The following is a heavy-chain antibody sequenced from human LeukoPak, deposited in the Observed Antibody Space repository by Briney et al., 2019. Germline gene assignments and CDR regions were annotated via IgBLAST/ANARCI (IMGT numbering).Heavy chain of an antibody. J-gene: IGHJ4*02. CDR3: ARCAFWSGSYPLDS. CDR1: GFNFNTYA. D-gene: IGHD3-3*01. Sequence: GGPLRLSCAASGFNFNTYAMHWVRQAPGKGLEWVAFMQFDESDEKYANSVRGRFTISRDNLRNILYLHMNSLRGDDTAVYYCARCAFWSGSYPLDSWRQGTLVTVSS. V-gene: IGHV3-30*02. CDR2: MQFDESDE.